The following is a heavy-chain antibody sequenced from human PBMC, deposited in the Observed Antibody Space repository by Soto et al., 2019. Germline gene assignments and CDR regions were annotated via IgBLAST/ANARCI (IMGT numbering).Heavy chain of an antibody. CDR1: GFTFSSFE. V-gene: IGHV3-48*03. J-gene: IGHJ4*02. D-gene: IGHD6-6*01. CDR2: VGRSGETI. CDR3: ARDSRGGAARRPTFYY. Sequence: GGSLRLTCVGTGFTFSSFEMIWVRQTPGKGLEWLSYVGRSGETIYYADSVKGRFTISRDNAKSSLFLQMNGLRDEDTGIYYCARDSRGGAARRPTFYYWGRGNLVTVSS.